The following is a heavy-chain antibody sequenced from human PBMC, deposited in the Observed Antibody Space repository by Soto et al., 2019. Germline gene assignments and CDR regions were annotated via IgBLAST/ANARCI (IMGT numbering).Heavy chain of an antibody. J-gene: IGHJ4*02. D-gene: IGHD6-19*01. V-gene: IGHV3-30*03. CDR1: GFTFSSYA. CDR2: ITYDESDK. Sequence: PGGSLRLSCAASGFTFSSYAMHWVRQAPGKGLEWVAVITYDESDKYYADSVKGRFTISRDNSKNTLYLQMNSLRGEDTAVYYCARYHSVAGPDYWGQGTLVTVSS. CDR3: ARYHSVAGPDY.